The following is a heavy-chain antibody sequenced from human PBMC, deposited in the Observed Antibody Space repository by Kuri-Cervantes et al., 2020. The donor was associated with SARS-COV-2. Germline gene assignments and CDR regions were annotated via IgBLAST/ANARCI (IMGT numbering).Heavy chain of an antibody. D-gene: IGHD3-3*01. CDR2: IYYSGST. V-gene: IGHV4-39*01. CDR3: ATHYDFWSAFDY. J-gene: IGHJ4*02. Sequence: SQTLSLTCAVYGGSFSGYYWGWIRQPPGKGLEWIGSIYYSGSTYYNPSLKSRVTISVDTSKNQFSLKLSSVTAADTAVYYCATHYDFWSAFDYRGQGTLVTVSS. CDR1: GGSFSGYY.